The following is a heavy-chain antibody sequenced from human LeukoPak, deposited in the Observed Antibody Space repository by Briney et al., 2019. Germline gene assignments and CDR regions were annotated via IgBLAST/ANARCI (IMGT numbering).Heavy chain of an antibody. CDR2: IRSTANGYAT. CDR1: GFTFNTFA. V-gene: IGHV3-73*01. CDR3: TGNYYGSGSYADFDY. J-gene: IGHJ4*02. D-gene: IGHD3-10*01. Sequence: GGSLRLSCAATGFTFNTFAMHWVRQASGKGLEWGGRIRSTANGYATAYAASGKGRFTIARDESKNRAYLQMDSLKTEDTAVYYCTGNYYGSGSYADFDYWGQGTLVTVSS.